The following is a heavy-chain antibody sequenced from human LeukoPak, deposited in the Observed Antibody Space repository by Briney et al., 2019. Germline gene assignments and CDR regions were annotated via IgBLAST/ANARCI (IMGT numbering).Heavy chain of an antibody. J-gene: IGHJ4*02. V-gene: IGHV4-30-4*01. CDR1: GGSISSGDYY. CDR2: IYYSGST. CDR3: ARADYSSTLLHT. Sequence: PSETLSLTCTVSGGSISSGDYYRSWIRQPPGKGLEWIGYIYYSGSTYYNPSLKSRVTISVDTSKNQFSLKLSSVTAADTAVYYCARADYSSTLLHTWGQGTLVTVSS. D-gene: IGHD4-11*01.